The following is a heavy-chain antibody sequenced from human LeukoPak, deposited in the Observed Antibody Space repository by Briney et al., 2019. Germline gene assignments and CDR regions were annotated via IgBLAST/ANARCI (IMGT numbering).Heavy chain of an antibody. CDR1: GFTFNSYS. Sequence: AGSLRLSCAASGFTFNSYSMNWVRQAPGKGLEWVSSISSGSSYIFYADSVKGRFTISRDNAKNSLYLQMNSLRAEDTAVYYCARQVGVDDAFDIWGQGTMVTISS. J-gene: IGHJ3*02. V-gene: IGHV3-21*01. D-gene: IGHD1-26*01. CDR2: ISSGSSYI. CDR3: ARQVGVDDAFDI.